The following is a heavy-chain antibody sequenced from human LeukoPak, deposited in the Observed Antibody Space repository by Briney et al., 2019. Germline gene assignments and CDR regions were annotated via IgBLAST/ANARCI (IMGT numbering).Heavy chain of an antibody. CDR2: IYPGDSDT. CDR1: GYSFTSYW. J-gene: IGHJ3*02. D-gene: IGHD4-17*01. CDR3: ARRQNYGDYEVGDAFDI. V-gene: IGHV5-51*01. Sequence: GESLKISCKGSGYSFTSYWIGWVRQMPGKGLEWMGIIYPGDSDTRYSPSFQGQVTISADKSISTAYLQWSSLKASDTAMYYCARRQNYGDYEVGDAFDIWGQGTMVTVSS.